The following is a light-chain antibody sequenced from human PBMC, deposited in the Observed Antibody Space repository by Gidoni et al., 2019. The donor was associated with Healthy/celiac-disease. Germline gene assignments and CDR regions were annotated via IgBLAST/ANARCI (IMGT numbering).Light chain of an antibody. CDR3: QQYNNWHPIT. V-gene: IGKV3-15*01. CDR1: QSVSSN. Sequence: VITQSPATLSVSPGERAPLSSRASQSVSSNLAWYQQKPGQAPRLLIYGASTRATGSPARFSGSGSGTELTLTISSLQSEDFAVYYCQQYNNWHPITFXQXTRLEIK. J-gene: IGKJ5*01. CDR2: GAS.